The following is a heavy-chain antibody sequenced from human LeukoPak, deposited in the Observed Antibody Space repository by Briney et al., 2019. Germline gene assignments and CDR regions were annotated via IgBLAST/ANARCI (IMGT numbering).Heavy chain of an antibody. Sequence: GGSLRLSCAASGFTFDDYAMHWVRQAPGKGLEWVSLISGDGGSTYYADSVKGRFTISRDNSKNSLYLQMNSLRTEDTALYYCAKGQQRYYYGSSGYTFDYWGQGTLVTVSS. J-gene: IGHJ4*02. CDR2: ISGDGGST. CDR3: AKGQQRYYYGSSGYTFDY. CDR1: GFTFDDYA. V-gene: IGHV3-43*02. D-gene: IGHD3-22*01.